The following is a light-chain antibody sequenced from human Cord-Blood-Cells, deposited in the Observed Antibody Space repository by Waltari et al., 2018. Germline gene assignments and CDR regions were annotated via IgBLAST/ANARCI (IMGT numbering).Light chain of an antibody. CDR2: GAS. J-gene: IGKJ1*01. CDR3: QQYGSSPWT. Sequence: IVLTQSPGTLSLYPGERATLPCRASQSVSSSYLAWYQQKPGQAPRLLIYGASSRATGIPDRFSGSGSGTDFTLTISRREPEDFAVYYCQQYGSSPWTFGQGTKVEIK. V-gene: IGKV3-20*01. CDR1: QSVSSSY.